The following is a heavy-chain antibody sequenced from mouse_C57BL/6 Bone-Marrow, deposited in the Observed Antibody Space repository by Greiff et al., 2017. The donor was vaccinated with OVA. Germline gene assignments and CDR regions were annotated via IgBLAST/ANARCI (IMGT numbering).Heavy chain of an antibody. CDR3: AGYGSPYFDY. V-gene: IGHV1-52*01. CDR1: GYTFTSYW. Sequence: QVQLQQPGAELVRPGSSVKLSCKASGYTFTSYWMHWVKQRPIQGLEWIGNIDPSDSETHYNQKFKDKATLTVDKSSSTAYMQLNSLTSEDSAVYFCAGYGSPYFDYWGQGTTLTVSS. D-gene: IGHD1-1*01. CDR2: IDPSDSET. J-gene: IGHJ2*01.